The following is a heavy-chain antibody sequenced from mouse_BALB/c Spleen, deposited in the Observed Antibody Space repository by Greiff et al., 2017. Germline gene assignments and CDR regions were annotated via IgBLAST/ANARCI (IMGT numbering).Heavy chain of an antibody. J-gene: IGHJ4*01. Sequence: EVKLMESGGGLVQPGGSLRLSCAPSGFTFTDYYMSWVRQPPGKALEWLGFIRNKANGYTTEYSASVKGRFTISRDNSQSILYLQMNTLRAEDSATYYCARDISYYGNSYAMDYWGQGTSVTVSS. CDR3: ARDISYYGNSYAMDY. V-gene: IGHV7-3*02. CDR1: GFTFTDYY. CDR2: IRNKANGYTT. D-gene: IGHD2-10*01.